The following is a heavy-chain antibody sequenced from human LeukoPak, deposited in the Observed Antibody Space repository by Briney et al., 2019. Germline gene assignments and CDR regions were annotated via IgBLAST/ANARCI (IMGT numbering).Heavy chain of an antibody. V-gene: IGHV3-30*18. D-gene: IGHD3-10*01. CDR3: AKDRGVWAFDI. CDR2: ISYDGSNK. CDR1: GFTFSNAW. J-gene: IGHJ3*02. Sequence: GGSLRLSCAASGFTFSNAWMSWVRQAPGKALEWVAVISYDGSNKDYADSVKGRFTISRDNSKNTLDLQMNSLRAEDAAVYYCAKDRGVWAFDIWGQGTMVTVSS.